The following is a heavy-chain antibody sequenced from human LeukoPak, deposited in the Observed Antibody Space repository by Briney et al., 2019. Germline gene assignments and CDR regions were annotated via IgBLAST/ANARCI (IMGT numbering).Heavy chain of an antibody. CDR3: ARDGRIAATNDAFDI. Sequence: GESLKISCKGSGYSFTSYWIGWVRQMPGKGLEWMGIIYPGDSDTRYSPSFQGQVTISADKSISTAYLQMNSLRAEDTAVYYCARDGRIAATNDAFDIWGQGTMVTVSS. CDR1: GYSFTSYW. CDR2: IYPGDSDT. V-gene: IGHV5-51*01. D-gene: IGHD6-6*01. J-gene: IGHJ3*02.